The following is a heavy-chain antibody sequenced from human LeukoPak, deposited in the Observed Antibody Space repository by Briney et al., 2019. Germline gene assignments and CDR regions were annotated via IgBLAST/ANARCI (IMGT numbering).Heavy chain of an antibody. V-gene: IGHV3-30*04. J-gene: IGHJ4*02. D-gene: IGHD5-12*01. Sequence: GGSLRLSCAASGFTFSSYAMHWVRQAPGKGLEWLAVISYDGSNKYYADSVKGRFTISRDNSKNTLYLQMNSLRAEDTAVYYCAKGGASSGYDFGGQGTLVTVSS. CDR2: ISYDGSNK. CDR3: AKGGASSGYDF. CDR1: GFTFSSYA.